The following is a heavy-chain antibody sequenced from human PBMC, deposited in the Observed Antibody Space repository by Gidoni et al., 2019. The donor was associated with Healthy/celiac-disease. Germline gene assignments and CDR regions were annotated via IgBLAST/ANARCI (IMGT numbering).Heavy chain of an antibody. CDR2: ISWNSGSI. V-gene: IGHV3-9*01. J-gene: IGHJ3*02. CDR1: GVTFADYA. D-gene: IGHD2-15*01. Sequence: EVQLVESGGGLVQPGRSLRLSCAASGVTFADYAMHWVRQAPGKGLEWVSGISWNSGSIGYADSVKGRFTISRDNAKNSLYLQMNSLRAEDTALYYCAKAPRGVVSPYDAFDIWGQGTMVTVSS. CDR3: AKAPRGVVSPYDAFDI.